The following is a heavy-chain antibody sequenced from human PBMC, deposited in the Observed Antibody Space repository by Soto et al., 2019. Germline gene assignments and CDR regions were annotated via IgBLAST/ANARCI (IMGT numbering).Heavy chain of an antibody. CDR3: ARDLGYGLFDY. CDR1: GFTFSSYS. Sequence: PGGSLRLSCAASGFTFSSYSINWGRQAPGKGLEWFSYISSGSSIYYADSVKGRFTISRDNAKNSLYLQMNSLRDEDTAVYYCARDLGYGLFDYWGQGTLVTVSS. V-gene: IGHV3-48*02. CDR2: ISSGSSI. J-gene: IGHJ4*02. D-gene: IGHD5-18*01.